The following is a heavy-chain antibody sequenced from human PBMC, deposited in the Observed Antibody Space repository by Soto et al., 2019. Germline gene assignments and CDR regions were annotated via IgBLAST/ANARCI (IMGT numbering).Heavy chain of an antibody. Sequence: SETLSLTCTVSGGSISSGNYYWSWIRQPPGKGLEWIGFISYSGTTHYSASLRSRVSISVDTSKNQFSLDLSSVTAADTAVYYCASYANYNHFWGQGTLVTVSS. J-gene: IGHJ4*02. CDR3: ASYANYNHF. CDR1: GGSISSGNYY. V-gene: IGHV4-30-4*01. CDR2: ISYSGTT. D-gene: IGHD4-4*01.